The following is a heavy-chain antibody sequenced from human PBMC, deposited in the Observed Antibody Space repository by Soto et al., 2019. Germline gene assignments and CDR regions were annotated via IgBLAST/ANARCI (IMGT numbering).Heavy chain of an antibody. Sequence: SETLSLTCTVSGGSISSYYWSWIRQPPGKGLEWIGYIYYSGSTNYNPSLKSRVTISVDTSKNQFSLKLSSVTAADTAVYYCARDMRRGVFLFDYWGQGTLVTVSS. V-gene: IGHV4-59*01. J-gene: IGHJ4*02. CDR3: ARDMRRGVFLFDY. D-gene: IGHD3-10*01. CDR2: IYYSGST. CDR1: GGSISSYY.